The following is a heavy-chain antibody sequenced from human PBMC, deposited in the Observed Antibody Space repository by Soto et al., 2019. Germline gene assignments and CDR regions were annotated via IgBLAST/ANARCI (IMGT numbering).Heavy chain of an antibody. CDR1: GYTFTSYG. CDR3: ARELQKEYDFWSEGSVIDV. V-gene: IGHV1-18*01. Sequence: QVQLVQSGAEVKKPGASVKVSCKASGYTFTSYGISWVRRATGQGLEWMGWISANNGNTNYAPRLQGRVTMTTDTSTSAGYSELRSLRSDDTAVYYCARELQKEYDFWSEGSVIDVWGKGTTVTVSS. D-gene: IGHD3-3*01. J-gene: IGHJ6*03. CDR2: ISANNGNT.